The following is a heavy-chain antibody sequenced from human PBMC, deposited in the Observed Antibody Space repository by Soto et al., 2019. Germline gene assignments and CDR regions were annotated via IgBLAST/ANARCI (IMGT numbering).Heavy chain of an antibody. Sequence: PGGSLRLSCAASGFTFSILAMGWVRQAPGKGLEWVSVVDYTGGTTYYTDSVKGRFTISRDNSKRMLYLQMNSLRAEDTAVYYCAKDATRTDGWYYLDYWGQGALVTVSS. CDR2: VDYTGGTT. D-gene: IGHD6-19*01. V-gene: IGHV3-23*01. J-gene: IGHJ4*02. CDR1: GFTFSILA. CDR3: AKDATRTDGWYYLDY.